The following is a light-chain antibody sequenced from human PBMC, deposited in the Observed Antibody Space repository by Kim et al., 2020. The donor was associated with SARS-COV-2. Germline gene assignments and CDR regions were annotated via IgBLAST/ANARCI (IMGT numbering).Light chain of an antibody. CDR2: GNN. CDR3: QSFDSRSVM. CDR1: SSNIGAGYD. Sequence: QYVLTQPPSVSGAPGQRVTISCTGSSSNIGAGYDVHWYQQVPGTAPTLLIYGNNNRPSGVPDRFSGSKSGTSASLAITGLQAEDEADYYCQSFDSRSVMFGGGTQLTVL. J-gene: IGLJ3*02. V-gene: IGLV1-40*01.